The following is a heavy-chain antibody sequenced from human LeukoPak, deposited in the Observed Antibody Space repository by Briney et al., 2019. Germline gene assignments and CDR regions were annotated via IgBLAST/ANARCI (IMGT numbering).Heavy chain of an antibody. D-gene: IGHD1-1*01. CDR3: AKGLVPPRYNGSNP. Sequence: SETLSLTCTVSGASISGYYWSWIRQPAGKGLEWIGLISTSGSPNYNPSVKSRITMSVDTSKNQFSLRLTSVTAADTAVYFCAKGLVPPRYNGSNPGGQGPGVTVSA. CDR1: GASISGYY. J-gene: IGHJ5*02. V-gene: IGHV4-4*07. CDR2: ISTSGSP.